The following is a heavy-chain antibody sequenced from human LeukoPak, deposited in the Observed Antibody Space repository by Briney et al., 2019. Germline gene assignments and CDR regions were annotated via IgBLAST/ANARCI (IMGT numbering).Heavy chain of an antibody. Sequence: ASVKVSCKASGFTFNKYYIHWIRQAPGQGLEWMGSIDPTGGDTNYARSFEGRFTMTGDTSISTVYMELKRLTSGDTAMYYCARVLVYGSGRNHPLYGMDVWGRETTVAVS. D-gene: IGHD3-10*01. CDR2: IDPTGGDT. J-gene: IGHJ6*02. V-gene: IGHV1-2*02. CDR1: GFTFNKYY. CDR3: ARVLVYGSGRNHPLYGMDV.